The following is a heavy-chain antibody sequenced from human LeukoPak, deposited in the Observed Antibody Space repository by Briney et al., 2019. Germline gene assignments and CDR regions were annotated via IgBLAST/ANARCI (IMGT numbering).Heavy chain of an antibody. CDR3: ARDYGGPHYFDY. V-gene: IGHV3-21*01. CDR1: GFTFSSHD. J-gene: IGHJ4*02. Sequence: GGSLRRSCAASGFTFSSHDMNWVRQAPGKGLEWLSSITTASTSYIYYADSVKGRFTISRDDAKNSLYLQMDSLRAEGTAVYYCARDYGGPHYFDYWGQGTLVTVSS. D-gene: IGHD2-15*01. CDR2: ITTASTSYI.